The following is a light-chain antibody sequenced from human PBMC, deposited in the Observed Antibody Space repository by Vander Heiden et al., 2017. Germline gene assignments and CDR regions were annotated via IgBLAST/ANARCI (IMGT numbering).Light chain of an antibody. CDR2: GAS. CDR1: QGISNH. J-gene: IGKJ2*01. CDR3: QQYYTFPYS. V-gene: IGKV1D-8*03. Sequence: VIWMTQSPSLLSASTGDRVTINCRVSQGISNHLAWYQQKPGKAPDLLIYGASTLQSGVPSRFSGTGSGTDFTLTISCLQSEDFATYYCQQYYTFPYSFGQGTKVEI.